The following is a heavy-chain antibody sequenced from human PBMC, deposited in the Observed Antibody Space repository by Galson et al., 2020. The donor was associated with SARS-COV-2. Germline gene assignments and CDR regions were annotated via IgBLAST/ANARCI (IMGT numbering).Heavy chain of an antibody. Sequence: SETLSLTCAVYGWSFSGYYWSWIRQPPGKGLEWIGEINHSGSTNYNPSPKSRVTISVDTSTNQFSLKLSSVTAADTAVYYCARGTYDILAGLDSDYFDYWGQGTLVTVSS. D-gene: IGHD3-9*01. J-gene: IGHJ4*02. CDR3: ARGTYDILAGLDSDYFDY. CDR1: GWSFSGYY. V-gene: IGHV4-34*01. CDR2: INHSGST.